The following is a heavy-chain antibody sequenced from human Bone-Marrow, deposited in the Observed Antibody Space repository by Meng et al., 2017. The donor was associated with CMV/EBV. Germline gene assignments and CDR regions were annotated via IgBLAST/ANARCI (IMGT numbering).Heavy chain of an antibody. CDR2: IYQSGTT. V-gene: IGHV4-38-2*02. D-gene: IGHD3-10*01. CDR1: GYSISRGYY. CDR3: ARTNSGRLRDAFDI. J-gene: IGHJ3*02. Sequence: SETLSLTRTVSGYSISRGYYWAWIRQSPGKGLEWIGSIYQSGTTYYNPSLKSRGTISADTSKNQLSLKFITVTAADTAVYYCARTNSGRLRDAFDIWGQGTMVTVSS.